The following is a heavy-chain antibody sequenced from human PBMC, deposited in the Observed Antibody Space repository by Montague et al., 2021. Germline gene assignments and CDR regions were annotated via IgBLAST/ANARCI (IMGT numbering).Heavy chain of an antibody. D-gene: IGHD4-17*01. V-gene: IGHV3-23*01. CDR1: GFPFRSYA. CDR2: ITSGGST. J-gene: IGHJ5*02. CDR3: TKVQDDYGDYVDWVDT. Sequence: SLRLSCAASGFPFRSYAMSWVRQAPGKGLKWVSSITSGGSTYYAHPVTGRFTIARDNSKNTLYLQMNGLRAEDTAVYYCTKVQDDYGDYVDWVDTWGQGTLVTVSS.